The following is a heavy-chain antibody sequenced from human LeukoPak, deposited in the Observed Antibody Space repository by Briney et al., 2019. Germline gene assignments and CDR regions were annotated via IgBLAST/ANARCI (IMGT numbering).Heavy chain of an antibody. CDR1: GGSISSSSYY. D-gene: IGHD3-22*01. CDR3: ASQYYDPGAFDI. Sequence: SETLSLTCTVSGGSISSSSYYWGWIRQPPGKGLEWIGSIYYSGSTYYNPSLKSRVTMSVDTSKNQFSLKLSSVTAADTAVYYCASQYYDPGAFDIWGQGTMVTVSS. V-gene: IGHV4-39*07. CDR2: IYYSGST. J-gene: IGHJ3*02.